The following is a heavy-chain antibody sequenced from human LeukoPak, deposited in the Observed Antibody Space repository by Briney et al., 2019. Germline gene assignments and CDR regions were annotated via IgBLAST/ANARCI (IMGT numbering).Heavy chain of an antibody. CDR2: INYSGIT. J-gene: IGHJ6*02. CDR1: GGAIRSSSYY. V-gene: IGHV4-39*01. Sequence: SETLSLTCTVSGGAIRSSSYYWGWIRQFPWKGLEWIGSINYSGITYYNPSLKSRVTISVDTSKNEFTLKLSSVAAADTAVYYCARRLDVWGQGTTVTVSS. CDR3: ARRLDV.